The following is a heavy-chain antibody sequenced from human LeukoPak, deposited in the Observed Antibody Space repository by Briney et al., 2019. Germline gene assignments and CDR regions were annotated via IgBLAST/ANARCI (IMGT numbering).Heavy chain of an antibody. J-gene: IGHJ4*02. CDR1: GYSISSGYY. V-gene: IGHV4-34*01. D-gene: IGHD2-2*01. CDR3: ARRRVVPAARYGPNDY. Sequence: PSETLSLTCAVSGYSISSGYYWSWIRQPPGKGLEWIGEINHSGSTNYNPSLKSRVTISVDTSKNQFSLKLSSVTAADTAVYYCARRRVVPAARYGPNDYWGQGTLVTVSS. CDR2: INHSGST.